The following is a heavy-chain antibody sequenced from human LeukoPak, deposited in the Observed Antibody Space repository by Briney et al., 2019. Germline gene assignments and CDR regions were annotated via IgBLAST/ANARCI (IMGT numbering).Heavy chain of an antibody. V-gene: IGHV4-34*01. D-gene: IGHD6-13*01. CDR3: ARGGPRGSRSSWFKH. CDR1: GGSFSGYY. Sequence: SETLSLTCAVYGGSFSGYYWSWIRQPPGKGLEWIGEINHSGSTNYNPSLKSRVTISVDTSKNQFSLKLTSVTAADTAVYYCARGGPRGSRSSWFKHWGQGTLVTVSS. J-gene: IGHJ1*01. CDR2: INHSGST.